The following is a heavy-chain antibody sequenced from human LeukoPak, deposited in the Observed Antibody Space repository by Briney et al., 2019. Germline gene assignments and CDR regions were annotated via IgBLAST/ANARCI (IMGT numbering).Heavy chain of an antibody. CDR1: VGSISSSSYY. J-gene: IGHJ6*03. CDR2: IYYSEST. D-gene: IGHD3-10*01. V-gene: IGHV4-61*01. CDR3: ARETSQKGTHYMDV. Sequence: PSETLSLTCTVSVGSISSSSYYCGWIRQPPGKGLEWFGYIYYSESTNYNLSLKSRVTISVDTSKNQFSLKLSSVTAADTAVYYCARETSQKGTHYMDVWGKGTTVTISS.